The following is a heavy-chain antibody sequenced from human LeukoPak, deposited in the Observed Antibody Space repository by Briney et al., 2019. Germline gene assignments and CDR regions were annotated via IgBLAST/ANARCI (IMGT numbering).Heavy chain of an antibody. CDR2: IYGGDSDT. CDR3: ARVLSLPPDGFDI. Sequence: PGESLKISCKGSGYSFTDYWIGWVRQMPGKGLEWMGIIYGGDSDTRYRPSFQGQVTISADKSISTAYLHWSSLKASDTAMYYCARVLSLPPDGFDIWGQGTMVTVSS. D-gene: IGHD3-10*01. CDR1: GYSFTDYW. V-gene: IGHV5-51*01. J-gene: IGHJ3*02.